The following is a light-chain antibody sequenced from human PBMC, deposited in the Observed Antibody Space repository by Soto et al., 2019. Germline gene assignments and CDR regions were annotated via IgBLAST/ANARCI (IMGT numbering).Light chain of an antibody. V-gene: IGKV1-39*01. J-gene: IGKJ2*01. CDR3: QQSYTTPYT. CDR2: AAF. Sequence: DIQMTQSPSSLSASVGDRVTITCRASQSISSNLNWYQQKPGKAPKLLIYAAFSLQSGVRTRFSGSGSGADFTLTISSLQPEDFATYSCQQSYTTPYTFGQGTKLELK. CDR1: QSISSN.